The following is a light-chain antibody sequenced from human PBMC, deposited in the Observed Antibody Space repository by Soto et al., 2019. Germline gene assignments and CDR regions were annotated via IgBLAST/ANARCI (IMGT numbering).Light chain of an antibody. CDR2: DAS. J-gene: IGKJ5*01. V-gene: IGKV3-11*01. Sequence: EIVLTQSPATLSLSPGERATLSCRASQSVSTYLAWYQQKPGQAPRLLIYDASNRATGIPARFSGSGSGTDFTLAISSLEPEDSAVYYCQHRSNWPPITFGQGTRLEI. CDR1: QSVSTY. CDR3: QHRSNWPPIT.